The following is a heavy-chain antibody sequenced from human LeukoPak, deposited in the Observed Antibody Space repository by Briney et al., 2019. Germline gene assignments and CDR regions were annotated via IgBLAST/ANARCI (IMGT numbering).Heavy chain of an antibody. CDR1: GGSISSYY. Sequence: NPSETLSLTCTVSGGSISSYYWSWIRQPPGKGLEWIGYIYYSGTTNYNPSLKSRVTISVDTSKNQFSLRLSSVTAADTAVYYCARRYCSSTSCYINWFGPWGQGTLVTVSS. J-gene: IGHJ5*02. D-gene: IGHD2-2*02. CDR3: ARRYCSSTSCYINWFGP. V-gene: IGHV4-59*01. CDR2: IYYSGTT.